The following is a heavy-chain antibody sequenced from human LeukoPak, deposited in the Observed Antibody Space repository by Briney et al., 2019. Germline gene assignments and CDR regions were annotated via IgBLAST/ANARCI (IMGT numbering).Heavy chain of an antibody. J-gene: IGHJ4*02. CDR3: AKAVRIAAARGYFDY. CDR2: ISGSGGST. CDR1: GFTFSSYD. Sequence: GGSLRLSCAASGFTFSSYDMNWVRQAPGKGREWVSAISGSGGSTYYADSVKGRFTISRDNSKNTLYLQMNSLRAEDTAVYYCAKAVRIAAARGYFDYWGQGTLVTVSS. V-gene: IGHV3-23*01. D-gene: IGHD6-13*01.